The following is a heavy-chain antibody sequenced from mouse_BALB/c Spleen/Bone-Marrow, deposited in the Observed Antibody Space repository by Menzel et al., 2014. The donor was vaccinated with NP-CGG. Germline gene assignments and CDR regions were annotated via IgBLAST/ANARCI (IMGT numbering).Heavy chain of an antibody. J-gene: IGHJ4*01. D-gene: IGHD4-1*01. CDR2: IDPANGNT. Sequence: EVQLQESGAELVKPGASVKLSCTASGFNIKDTYMHWVKQRPEQGLEWIGRIDPANGNTKYDPKFQGKATITVDTSSNTAYLQLSSLTSEDTAVYYCARWEYYAMDYWGQRPSVSVSS. CDR1: GFNIKDTY. CDR3: ARWEYYAMDY. V-gene: IGHV14-3*02.